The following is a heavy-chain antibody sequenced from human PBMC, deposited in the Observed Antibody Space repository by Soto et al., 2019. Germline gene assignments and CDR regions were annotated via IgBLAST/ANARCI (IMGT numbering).Heavy chain of an antibody. CDR2: INPNSGGT. V-gene: IGHV1-2*04. D-gene: IGHD1-7*01. J-gene: IGHJ1*01. CDR3: AVVHKLESNYFQH. CDR1: GYTFTSYY. Sequence: ASVKVSCKASGYTFTSYYMHWVRQAPGQGLEWMGWINPNSGGTNYAQKFQGWVTMTRDTSISTAYMELSRLRSDDTAVYYCAVVHKLESNYFQHWGQGTLVTVSS.